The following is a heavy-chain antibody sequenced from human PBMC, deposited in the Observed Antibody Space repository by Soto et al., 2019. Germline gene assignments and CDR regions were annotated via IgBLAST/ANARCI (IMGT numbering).Heavy chain of an antibody. CDR3: ATRISVPDGGYYYGMDV. Sequence: SVKVSCKASGGTFSSYAISWVRQAPGQGLEWMGGIIPIFGTANYAQKFQGRVTITADESTSTAYMELSSLRSEDTAVYYCATRISVPDGGYYYGMDVWGQGTTVTVSS. V-gene: IGHV1-69*13. D-gene: IGHD3-16*01. CDR2: IIPIFGTA. CDR1: GGTFSSYA. J-gene: IGHJ6*02.